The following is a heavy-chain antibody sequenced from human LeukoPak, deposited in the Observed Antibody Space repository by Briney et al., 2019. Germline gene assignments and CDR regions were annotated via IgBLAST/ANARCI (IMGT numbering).Heavy chain of an antibody. V-gene: IGHV1-2*02. D-gene: IGHD5-12*01. CDR3: AKDRARVATMVDGFGM. CDR2: ISPNTGGT. CDR1: GYTFTGHY. Sequence: GASVKVSCKASGYTFTGHYMHWVRQAPGQGLEWMGWISPNTGGTSYARKFQGRVTMTRDTSISTAYMELSRLRSDDTAVYYCAKDRARVATMVDGFGMWGQGTRVTVSS. J-gene: IGHJ3*02.